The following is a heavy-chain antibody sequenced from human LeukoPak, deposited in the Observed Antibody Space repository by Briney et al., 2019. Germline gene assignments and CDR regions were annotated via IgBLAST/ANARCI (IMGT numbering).Heavy chain of an antibody. CDR1: GSSPTELS. Sequence: GASVKVSCTVSGSSPTELSLYWVRQAPGEGLEWMGGFDVIDAKTFYAQKFQGRVTMTEDSSTDTAYMELSSLRSDDTAFYYCAAGRPYSLLDYWGQGTLLTVSS. CDR3: AAGRPYSLLDY. J-gene: IGHJ4*02. V-gene: IGHV1-24*01. CDR2: FDVIDAKT. D-gene: IGHD5-18*01.